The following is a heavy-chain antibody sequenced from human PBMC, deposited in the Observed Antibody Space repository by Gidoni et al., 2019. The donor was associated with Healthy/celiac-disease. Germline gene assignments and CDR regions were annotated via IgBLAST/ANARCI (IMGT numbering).Heavy chain of an antibody. D-gene: IGHD2-2*01. CDR1: GFTFSRFS. Sequence: EVQLVESGGGLVKPGGSLRLAWAASGFTFSRFSMNWVRQAPGKGLEWVSAISSSSIYIHYADSVKGRFTISRDNAKNSLYLQMNSLRAEDTAVYYCARGGVVVVPEGAFDIWGQGTMVTVSS. CDR2: ISSSSIYI. V-gene: IGHV3-21*01. J-gene: IGHJ3*02. CDR3: ARGGVVVVPEGAFDI.